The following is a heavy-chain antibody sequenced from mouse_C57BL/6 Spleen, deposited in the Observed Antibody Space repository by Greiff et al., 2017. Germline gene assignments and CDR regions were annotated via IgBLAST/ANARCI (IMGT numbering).Heavy chain of an antibody. CDR1: GYTFTSYW. Sequence: QVQLQQSGAELVRPGSSVKLSCKASGYTFTSYWMHWVKQRPIQGLEWIGNIDPSDSETNYNQKFKDKATLTVDKSSSTAYMQLSSLTSEDSAVYSGARGGGITTVGELDYWGQGTTLTVSS. CDR3: ARGGGITTVGELDY. J-gene: IGHJ2*01. CDR2: IDPSDSET. D-gene: IGHD1-1*01. V-gene: IGHV1-52*01.